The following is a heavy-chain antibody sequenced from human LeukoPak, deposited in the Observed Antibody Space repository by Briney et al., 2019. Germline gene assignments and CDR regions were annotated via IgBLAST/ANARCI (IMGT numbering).Heavy chain of an antibody. CDR1: GGSISTYY. J-gene: IGHJ3*02. V-gene: IGHV4-59*01. CDR3: ARSRSGYSYDHAAFEI. Sequence: SETLPLTCTVSGGSISTYYWSSIRQSPGKGLEWIAYIDYRGSTTYNPSLRSRVTISVDTSRNQFSLKLSSVTAADTAVYYCARSRSGYSYDHAAFEIWGQGTLVTVSS. CDR2: IDYRGST. D-gene: IGHD5-18*01.